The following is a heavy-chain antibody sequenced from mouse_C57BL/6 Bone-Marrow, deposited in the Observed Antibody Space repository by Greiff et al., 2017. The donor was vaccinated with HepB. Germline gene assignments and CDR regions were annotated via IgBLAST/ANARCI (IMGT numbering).Heavy chain of an antibody. CDR2: IDPEDGDT. Sequence: VHVKQSGAELVRPGASVKLSCTASGFNIKDYYMHWVKQRPEQGLEWIGRIDPEDGDTEYAPKFQGKATMTADTSSNTAYLQLSSLTSEDTAVYYCTPIYYYGSSYFDYWGQGTTLTVSS. D-gene: IGHD1-1*01. CDR3: TPIYYYGSSYFDY. CDR1: GFNIKDYY. J-gene: IGHJ2*01. V-gene: IGHV14-1*01.